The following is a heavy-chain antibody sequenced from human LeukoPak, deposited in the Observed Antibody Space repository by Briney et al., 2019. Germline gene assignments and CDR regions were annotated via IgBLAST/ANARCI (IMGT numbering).Heavy chain of an antibody. CDR2: IYYSGST. V-gene: IGHV4-59*01. J-gene: IGHJ4*02. CDR1: GGSISSYY. Sequence: SETLSLTCTVSGGSISSYYWSWIRQPPGKGLEWIGYIYYSGSTNYNPSLKSRVTILVDTSKNQFSLKVSSVTAADTAVYYCARGQYSGSCFDNWGQGSLVTVSS. D-gene: IGHD1-26*01. CDR3: ARGQYSGSCFDN.